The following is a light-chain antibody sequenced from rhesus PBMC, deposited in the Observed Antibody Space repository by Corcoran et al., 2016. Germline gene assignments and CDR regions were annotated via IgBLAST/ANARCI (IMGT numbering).Light chain of an antibody. CDR1: QNINSK. J-gene: IGKJ4*01. CDR2: AAT. V-gene: IGKV1S12*01. Sequence: DIQMTQSPSALSASVGDRVTIPCRASQNINSKLAWYQQKPGKAPNLLIYAATSLQTGIPSRFSGSGSGTDFTLTISSLPPEASAAYYCQHYYDNPLTFGGGTKVEIK. CDR3: QHYYDNPLT.